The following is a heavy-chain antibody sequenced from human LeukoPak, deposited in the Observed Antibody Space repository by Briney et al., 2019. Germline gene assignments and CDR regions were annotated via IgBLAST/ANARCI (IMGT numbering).Heavy chain of an antibody. CDR2: IYYSGST. D-gene: IGHD5-18*01. CDR1: GGSISNYY. CDR3: ARGDGYSYGYDAFDI. V-gene: IGHV4-59*01. J-gene: IGHJ3*02. Sequence: PSETLSLTCTVSGGSISNYYWSWIRQPPGKGLEWIGYIYYSGSTNYNPSLKSRVTISVDTSKNQFSLKLSSVTAADTAVYYCARGDGYSYGYDAFDIWGQGAMVTVSS.